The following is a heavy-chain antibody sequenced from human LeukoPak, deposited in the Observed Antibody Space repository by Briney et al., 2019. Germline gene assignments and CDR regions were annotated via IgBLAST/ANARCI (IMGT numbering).Heavy chain of an antibody. J-gene: IGHJ4*02. V-gene: IGHV3-7*03. CDR1: GFTFSSYW. D-gene: IGHD6-19*01. CDR3: AREVAGSGSY. Sequence: PGGSLRLSCAASGFTFSSYWMTWVRQAPGRGLEWVANIDQDGSKKYYVDSVKGRFTISRDNAKNSLYLQMNSLRAEDTAVYYCAREVAGSGSYWGQGTLVTVSS. CDR2: IDQDGSKK.